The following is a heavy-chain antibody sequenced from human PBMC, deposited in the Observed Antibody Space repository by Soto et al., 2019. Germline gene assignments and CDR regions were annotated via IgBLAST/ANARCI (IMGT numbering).Heavy chain of an antibody. Sequence: SETLSLTCTVSGGSISSGGYYWSRIRQHPGKGLEWIGYIYYSGSTYYNPSLKSRVSISVDTSKNQFSLKLSSVTAADTAVYYCARVLYRYYFDYWGQGTLVTVSS. CDR2: IYYSGST. V-gene: IGHV4-31*03. CDR3: ARVLYRYYFDY. CDR1: GGSISSGGYY. J-gene: IGHJ4*02. D-gene: IGHD1-26*01.